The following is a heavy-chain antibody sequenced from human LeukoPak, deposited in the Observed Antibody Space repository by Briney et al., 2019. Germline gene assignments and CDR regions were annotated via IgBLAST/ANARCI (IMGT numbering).Heavy chain of an antibody. CDR3: AREKSWYSYGPFDY. CDR1: GYTFTGYY. J-gene: IGHJ4*02. CDR2: INPNSGGT. Sequence: ASVKVSSKASGYTFTGYYMHWVRQAPGQGLEWMGWINPNSGGTNYAQKFQGWVTMTRDTSISTAYMELSRLRSDDTAVYYCAREKSWYSYGPFDYWGQGTLVTVSS. V-gene: IGHV1-2*04. D-gene: IGHD5-18*01.